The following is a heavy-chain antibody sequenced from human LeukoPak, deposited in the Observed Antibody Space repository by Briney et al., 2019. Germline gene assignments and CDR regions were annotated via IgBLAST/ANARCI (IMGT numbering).Heavy chain of an antibody. J-gene: IGHJ4*02. V-gene: IGHV4-59*01. CDR1: GGSISSYY. CDR3: ARVKRYFDY. D-gene: IGHD3-9*01. Sequence: PSETLSLTCTVSGGSISSYYWSWIRQPPGKGPEWIGYIYYSGSTNYNPSLKSRVTISVDTSKNQFSLKLSSVTAADTAVYYCARVKRYFDYWGQGTLVTVSS. CDR2: IYYSGST.